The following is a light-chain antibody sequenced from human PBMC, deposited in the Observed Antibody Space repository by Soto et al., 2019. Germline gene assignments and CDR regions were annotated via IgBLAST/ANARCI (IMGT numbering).Light chain of an antibody. Sequence: IQLTQSPSSLSAPAGARVTITFRVSQSIINYLNWYQQKPGKAPKLLIYAASTLQSGVPSRFSGSGSGTDFTLSISSLQPEDFATYYCQQSYTAPSITFGQGTRLEI. V-gene: IGKV1-39*01. J-gene: IGKJ5*01. CDR1: QSIINY. CDR3: QQSYTAPSIT. CDR2: AAS.